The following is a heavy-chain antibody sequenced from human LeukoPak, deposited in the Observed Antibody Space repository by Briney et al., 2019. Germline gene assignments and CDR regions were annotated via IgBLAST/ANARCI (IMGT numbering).Heavy chain of an antibody. J-gene: IGHJ4*02. Sequence: SVKVSCKASGGTFSSYAISWVRQAPGQGLEWMGRIIPIFGTANYAQKFQGRVTITTDESTSTAYMELSSLRSEDTAVYYCARDTYDSSGYWRSYFDYWGQGTLVTVSS. CDR3: ARDTYDSSGYWRSYFDY. CDR2: IIPIFGTA. V-gene: IGHV1-69*05. CDR1: GGTFSSYA. D-gene: IGHD3-22*01.